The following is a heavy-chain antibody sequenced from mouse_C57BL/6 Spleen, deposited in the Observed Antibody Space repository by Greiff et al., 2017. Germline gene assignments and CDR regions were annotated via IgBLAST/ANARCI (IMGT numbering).Heavy chain of an antibody. Sequence: EVMLVESGGGLVKPGGSLKLSCAASGFTFSSYAMSWVRQTPEQRLEWVATISDGGSYTYYPDNVKGRFTISRDNAKNNLYLQMSHLKSEDTAMYYWSRMGRNPWFAYWGQGTLVTVSA. CDR3: SRMGRNPWFAY. CDR2: ISDGGSYT. V-gene: IGHV5-4*03. CDR1: GFTFSSYA. D-gene: IGHD4-1*01. J-gene: IGHJ3*01.